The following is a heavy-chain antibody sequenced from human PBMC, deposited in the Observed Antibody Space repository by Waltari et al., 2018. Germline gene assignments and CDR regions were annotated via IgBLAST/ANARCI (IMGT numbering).Heavy chain of an antibody. D-gene: IGHD4-17*01. CDR3: ARDLGTTVTEPYFDS. V-gene: IGHV1-69*09. CDR2: IIPMDGVT. CDR1: RGTCSIYG. Sequence: QVQLVQSGAAVKEPGSSVKVSCKASRGTCSIYGITWLRQAPGQGLEWMGRIIPMDGVTNYAQKFQGRVTISADKSTYTAYMDLSSLTSEDTAVYFCARDLGTTVTEPYFDSWGQGTLVTVSS. J-gene: IGHJ4*02.